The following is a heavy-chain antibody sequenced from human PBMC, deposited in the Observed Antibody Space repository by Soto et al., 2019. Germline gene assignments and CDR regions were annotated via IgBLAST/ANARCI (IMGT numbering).Heavy chain of an antibody. Sequence: GGSLRLSCAASGFTFSSYSMNWVRQAPGKGLEWVSSISSSSSYIYYADSVKGRFTISRDNSKNTLYLQMNSLRAEDTAVYYCARDKYGQLEDYYYGMDVWGQGTTVTVSS. V-gene: IGHV3-21*01. J-gene: IGHJ6*02. CDR3: ARDKYGQLEDYYYGMDV. D-gene: IGHD6-6*01. CDR2: ISSSSSYI. CDR1: GFTFSSYS.